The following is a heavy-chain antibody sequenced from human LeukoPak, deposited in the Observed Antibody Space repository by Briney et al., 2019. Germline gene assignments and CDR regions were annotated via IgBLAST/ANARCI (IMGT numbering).Heavy chain of an antibody. CDR2: ISSSGNTI. Sequence: GWSLSLSCPAAGFTHSDYYMSWIRPAAGKGLDWVSYISSSGNTIFYAGSVKGRYTLSRDNHNNSLYLQMNSLRAGDTAVYYCARVQPHYYDSSGYPPDYWGQGTLVTVSS. V-gene: IGHV3-11*01. CDR3: ARVQPHYYDSSGYPPDY. J-gene: IGHJ4*02. D-gene: IGHD3-22*01. CDR1: GFTHSDYY.